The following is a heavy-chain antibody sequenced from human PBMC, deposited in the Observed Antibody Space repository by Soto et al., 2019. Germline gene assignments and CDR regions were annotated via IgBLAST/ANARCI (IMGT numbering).Heavy chain of an antibody. D-gene: IGHD4-17*01. CDR1: GGSIISSSYY. CDR2: IYNSRTT. V-gene: IGHV4-39*01. Sequence: LSLTCTVSGGSIISSSYYWGWIRQPPGKGLEWIGNIYNSRTTYYNPSLKSRVTISADTSKNQFSLKLSSVTAADTALYYCASPVDYGGNSGHAFDIWGQGTTVTVSS. J-gene: IGHJ3*02. CDR3: ASPVDYGGNSGHAFDI.